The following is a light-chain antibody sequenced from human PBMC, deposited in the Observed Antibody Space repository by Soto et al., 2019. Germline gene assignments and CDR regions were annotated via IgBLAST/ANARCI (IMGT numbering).Light chain of an antibody. CDR1: QSLSNNY. J-gene: IGKJ1*01. CDR2: GAS. V-gene: IGKV3-20*01. Sequence: EIVLTQSPGTLSLSPGEGATLSCRASQSLSNNYLAWYQQKPGQAPRLVISGASSRATAIPDRFSGSGSGTEFTLPINSLEAEDFAVYYCQQYGDLPWTFGQGTKVDIK. CDR3: QQYGDLPWT.